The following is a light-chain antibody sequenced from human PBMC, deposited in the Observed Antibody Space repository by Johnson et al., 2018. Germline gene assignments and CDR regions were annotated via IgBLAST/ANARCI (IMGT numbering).Light chain of an antibody. J-gene: IGLJ1*01. CDR2: ENN. CDR3: GTWDSSLVAGNV. Sequence: QSVLTQPPSVSAAPGQKVTISCSGSSSNIGNNYVSWYQQLPGTAPKLLIYENNKRPSGIPDRFSGSKSGTSATLGITGLKTGDEADYYCGTWDSSLVAGNVFVIGTKVTVL. V-gene: IGLV1-51*02. CDR1: SSNIGNNY.